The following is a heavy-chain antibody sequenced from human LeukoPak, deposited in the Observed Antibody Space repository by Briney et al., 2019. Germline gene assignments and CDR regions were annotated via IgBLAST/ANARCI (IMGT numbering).Heavy chain of an antibody. J-gene: IGHJ4*02. V-gene: IGHV3-33*01. D-gene: IGHD6-6*01. Sequence: GGSLRLSCAASGFTFSSYGMPWVRQAPGKGLEWVAVIWYDGSNKYYADSVKGRFTISRDNSKNTLYLQMNSLRAEDTAVYYCARDRGYSSSFILDYWGQGTLVTVSS. CDR1: GFTFSSYG. CDR2: IWYDGSNK. CDR3: ARDRGYSSSFILDY.